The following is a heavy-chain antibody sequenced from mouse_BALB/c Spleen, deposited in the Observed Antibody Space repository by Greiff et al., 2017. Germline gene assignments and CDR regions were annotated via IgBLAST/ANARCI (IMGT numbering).Heavy chain of an antibody. CDR1: GFNIKDYY. V-gene: IGHV14-1*02. D-gene: IGHD1-1*01. J-gene: IGHJ3*01. CDR2: IDPENGNT. CDR3: ASYYGSSSCAY. Sequence: VQLKQSGAELVRPGALVKLSCKASGFNIKDYYMHWVKQRPEQGLEWIGWIDPENGNTIYDPKFQGKASITADTSSNTAYLQLSSLTSEDTAVYYCASYYGSSSCAYWGQGTLVTVSA.